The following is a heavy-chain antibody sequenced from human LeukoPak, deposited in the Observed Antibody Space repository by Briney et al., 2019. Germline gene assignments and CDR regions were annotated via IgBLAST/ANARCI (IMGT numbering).Heavy chain of an antibody. Sequence: ASVKVSCKASGYTFTGYYMHWVRQAPGQGLEWMGWVNPNSGGTNYAQKFQGRVTMTRDTSISTAYMELSRLRSDDTAVYYCAGGGITMVRGVIKIDYYYYMDVWGKGTTVTISS. CDR2: VNPNSGGT. V-gene: IGHV1-2*02. J-gene: IGHJ6*03. CDR1: GYTFTGYY. D-gene: IGHD3-10*01. CDR3: AGGGITMVRGVIKIDYYYYMDV.